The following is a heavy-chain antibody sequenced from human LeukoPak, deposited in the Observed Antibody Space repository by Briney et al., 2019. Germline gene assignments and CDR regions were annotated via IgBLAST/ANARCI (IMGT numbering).Heavy chain of an antibody. J-gene: IGHJ4*02. V-gene: IGHV1-2*02. CDR2: INPNSGGT. Sequence: ASVKVSCKASGYTFTGYYMHWVRQAPGQGLEWMGWINPNSGGTNYAQKFQGRVTMTRDTSISTAYMELSRLRSDDTAVYYCARDNLYSSSPGDFDYWGQGTLVTVSS. CDR1: GYTFTGYY. CDR3: ARDNLYSSSPGDFDY. D-gene: IGHD6-6*01.